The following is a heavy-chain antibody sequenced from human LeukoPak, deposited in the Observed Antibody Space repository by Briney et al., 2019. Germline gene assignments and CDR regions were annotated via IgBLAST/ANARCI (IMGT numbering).Heavy chain of an antibody. J-gene: IGHJ5*02. V-gene: IGHV4-39*01. CDR2: IYYSGST. CDR3: ARRGAIFGVVSEFDP. Sequence: NPSETLSLTCTVSGGSISSSSYYRGWIRQPPGKGLEWFGSIYYSGSTYYNPSLKSRVSISVDTSKNQFSLKLSSVTAADTAVYYCARRGAIFGVVSEFDPWGQGTLVTVSS. D-gene: IGHD3-3*01. CDR1: GGSISSSSYY.